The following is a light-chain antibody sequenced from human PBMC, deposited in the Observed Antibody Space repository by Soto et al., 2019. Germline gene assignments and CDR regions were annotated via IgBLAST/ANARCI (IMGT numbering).Light chain of an antibody. Sequence: QSGLTQPASVSGSPGQSITMSCTGTRSDVGGYNLVSWYQQHPGKAPRLFIYDDIKRPSGVSDRFSGSKSGNTASLTISGLQAEDEADYYCCSYAGSSTLVFGGGTKLTVL. CDR2: DDI. J-gene: IGLJ2*01. V-gene: IGLV2-23*01. CDR1: RSDVGGYNL. CDR3: CSYAGSSTLV.